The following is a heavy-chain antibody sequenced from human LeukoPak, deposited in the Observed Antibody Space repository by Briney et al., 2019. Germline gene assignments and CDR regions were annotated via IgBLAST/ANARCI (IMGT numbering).Heavy chain of an antibody. J-gene: IGHJ4*02. CDR1: GLTFINYG. CDR3: AKSVVYYGFWSLPNDY. Sequence: GSLSLSFAASGLTFINYGMHWVRQAPGKGVEWVAIISYDGSNKYYSDSVKGRFTISRDNSKNTLFLQMNSLRAEDTAVYYCAKSVVYYGFWSLPNDYWGQGTLVTVSS. V-gene: IGHV3-30*18. CDR2: ISYDGSNK. D-gene: IGHD3-3*01.